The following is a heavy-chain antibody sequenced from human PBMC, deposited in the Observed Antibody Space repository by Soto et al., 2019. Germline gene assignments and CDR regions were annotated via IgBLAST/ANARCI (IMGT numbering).Heavy chain of an antibody. CDR1: GFTFSSYA. Sequence: LRLSCAASGFTFSSYAMSWVRQAPGKGLEWVSAISASGGSTYYADSVKGRFTISRDNSKNTLYLQMNSLRAEDTAVYYCAKDRGSSPYYFDYWGQGTLVTVSS. J-gene: IGHJ4*02. CDR2: ISASGGST. CDR3: AKDRGSSPYYFDY. D-gene: IGHD6-13*01. V-gene: IGHV3-23*01.